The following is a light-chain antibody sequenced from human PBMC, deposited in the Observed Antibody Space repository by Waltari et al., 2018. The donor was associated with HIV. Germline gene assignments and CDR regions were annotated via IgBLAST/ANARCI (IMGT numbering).Light chain of an antibody. CDR2: VNSDGSH. J-gene: IGLJ2*01. CDR1: SGHSSYA. CDR3: QTWGAGIQVV. Sequence: QFVLTQSPSASASLGASVKLTCTLSSGHSSYAIAWHQHQPEKGRRYLLKVNSDGSHNKGDVIPARFSGSRSGADRYLTISSLQYEDEADYYCQTWGAGIQVVFGGGTKLTVL. V-gene: IGLV4-69*01.